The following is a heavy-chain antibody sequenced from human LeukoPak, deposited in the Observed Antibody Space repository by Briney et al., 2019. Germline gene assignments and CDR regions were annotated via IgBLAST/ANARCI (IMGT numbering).Heavy chain of an antibody. Sequence: SVKVSCKASGGTFSSYAISWVRQAPGQGLEWMGRIIPIFGTANYAQKFQGRVTITTDESTSTAYMELSSLRSEDTAVYCCARGGGSGSYGFDYWGQGTLVTVSS. J-gene: IGHJ4*02. V-gene: IGHV1-69*05. D-gene: IGHD3-10*01. CDR3: ARGGGSGSYGFDY. CDR2: IIPIFGTA. CDR1: GGTFSSYA.